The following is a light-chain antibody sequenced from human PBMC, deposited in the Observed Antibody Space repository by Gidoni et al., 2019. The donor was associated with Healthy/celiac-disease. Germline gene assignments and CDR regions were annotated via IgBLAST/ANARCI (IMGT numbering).Light chain of an antibody. CDR3: QQYGSSRT. CDR1: QSVSSSY. Sequence: EIVLTQSPGTLSLSPGERATLSCRASQSVSSSYLAWYQQQPGQAPMLLIYGTSSRATGIPDRFSGSASGTDFTLTISRLEPEDFAVYYCQQYGSSRTFGQGTRLEIK. V-gene: IGKV3-20*01. CDR2: GTS. J-gene: IGKJ5*01.